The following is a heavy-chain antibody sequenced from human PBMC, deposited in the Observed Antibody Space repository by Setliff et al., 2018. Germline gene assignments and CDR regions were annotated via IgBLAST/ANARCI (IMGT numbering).Heavy chain of an antibody. V-gene: IGHV4-4*07. D-gene: IGHD6-19*01. CDR1: GGSISNYY. J-gene: IGHJ6*03. CDR3: AREQWLDPPGYYYMDV. CDR2: IYIGGSA. Sequence: SETLSLTCTVSGGSISNYYWSWIRQPAGKGLEWIGHIYIGGSANYNPSLKSRVTMSIDTSKNQFSLKLNSVTAADMAVYYCAREQWLDPPGYYYMDVWAKGTRSPSP.